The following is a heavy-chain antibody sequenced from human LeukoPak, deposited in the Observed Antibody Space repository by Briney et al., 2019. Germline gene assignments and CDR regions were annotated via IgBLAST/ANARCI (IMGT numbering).Heavy chain of an antibody. Sequence: SETLSLTCTVSGGSIISNYWSWIRQSAGTGLEWIGRIYGSGITDYNPSLKSRVTMSLDTSRKQFSLRLTSVTAADTADYYCALLKFYDSTGYSPGYYMDVWGKGTTVSVFS. D-gene: IGHD3-22*01. V-gene: IGHV4-4*07. CDR2: IYGSGIT. J-gene: IGHJ6*03. CDR1: GGSIISNY. CDR3: ALLKFYDSTGYSPGYYMDV.